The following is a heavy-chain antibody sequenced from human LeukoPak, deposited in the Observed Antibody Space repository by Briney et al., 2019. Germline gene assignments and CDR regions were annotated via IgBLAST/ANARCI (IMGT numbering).Heavy chain of an antibody. Sequence: PSETLSLTCTVSGGSISSYYWSWIRQPPGKGLEWIGYIYYSGSTNYNPSLKSRVTISVDTSKNQFSLKLSSVTAADTAVYYCARVYCSGGSCYSYWFDHWGQGTLVTVSS. CDR1: GGSISSYY. D-gene: IGHD2-15*01. J-gene: IGHJ5*02. V-gene: IGHV4-59*01. CDR3: ARVYCSGGSCYSYWFDH. CDR2: IYYSGST.